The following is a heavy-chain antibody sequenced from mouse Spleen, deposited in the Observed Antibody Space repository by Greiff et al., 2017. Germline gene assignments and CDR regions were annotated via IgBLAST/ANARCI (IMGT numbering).Heavy chain of an antibody. D-gene: IGHD1-2*01. V-gene: IGHV1-55*01. Sequence: VQLQQPGAELVKPGASVKMSCKASGYTFTSYWITWVKQRPGQGLEWIGDIYPGSGSTNYNEKFKSKATLTVDTSSSTAYMQLSSLTSEDSAVYYCARGEDYYSFYYAMGSGGQGNSVTASS. CDR3: ARGEDYYSFYYAMGS. CDR1: GYTFTSYW. J-gene: IGHJ4*01. CDR2: IYPGSGST.